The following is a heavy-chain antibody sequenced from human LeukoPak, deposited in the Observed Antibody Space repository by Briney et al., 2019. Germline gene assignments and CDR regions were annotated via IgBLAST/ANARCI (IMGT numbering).Heavy chain of an antibody. CDR2: NSGSGGRT. V-gene: IGHV3-23*01. D-gene: IGHD5-12*01. CDR1: GFPFSSYA. CDR3: AKIGYSGYEGYAFDI. J-gene: IGHJ3*02. Sequence: GGSLRLSCAASGFPFSSYAMSWVRQAPGKGLEWVSANSGSGGRTYYADSVKGRFTISRENSKNTLYLQMKSLRAEDTAVYYCAKIGYSGYEGYAFDIWGQGTMVTVSS.